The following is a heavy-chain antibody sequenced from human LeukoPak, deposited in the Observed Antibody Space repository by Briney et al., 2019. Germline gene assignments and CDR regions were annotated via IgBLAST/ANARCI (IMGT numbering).Heavy chain of an antibody. CDR2: ISVYNGNT. V-gene: IGHV1-18*01. Sequence: ASVKVSCKASGYTFTSYGISWVRQAPGQGLEWMGWISVYNGNTNYAQKLQGRVTMTTDTSTSTAYMELRSLRSDDTAVYYCARDVEDSSGYYYDRDYYYYGMDVWGQGTTVTVSS. J-gene: IGHJ6*02. D-gene: IGHD3-22*01. CDR3: ARDVEDSSGYYYDRDYYYYGMDV. CDR1: GYTFTSYG.